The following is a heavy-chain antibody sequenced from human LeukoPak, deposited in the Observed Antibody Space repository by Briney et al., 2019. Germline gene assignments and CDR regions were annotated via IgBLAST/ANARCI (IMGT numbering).Heavy chain of an antibody. CDR3: PRDGPRWLQFGSIDY. Sequence: GGSLRLSCAASGFTFSNYWMSWVRQAPGKGPEWVANIRQDGSEKSHVDSVKGRFTISRDNAKNSLFLQMNSLRADDTAVYYCPRDGPRWLQFGSIDYWGQGTLVTVSS. V-gene: IGHV3-7*03. D-gene: IGHD5-24*01. CDR2: IRQDGSEK. CDR1: GFTFSNYW. J-gene: IGHJ4*02.